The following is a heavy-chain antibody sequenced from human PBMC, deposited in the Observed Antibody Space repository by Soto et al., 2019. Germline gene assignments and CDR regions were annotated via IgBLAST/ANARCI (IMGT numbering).Heavy chain of an antibody. J-gene: IGHJ5*02. CDR2: IKSDGSST. Sequence: EVQLVESGGGLVQPGGSLRLSCAASGFTFSTYWMHWVRQAPGKGLVWVSRIKSDGSSTTYADSVKGRVTISRDNAKNTLYLQMNSLRVEDKAVYYCARSDWFDPWGQGTLVTVSS. CDR1: GFTFSTYW. V-gene: IGHV3-74*01. CDR3: ARSDWFDP.